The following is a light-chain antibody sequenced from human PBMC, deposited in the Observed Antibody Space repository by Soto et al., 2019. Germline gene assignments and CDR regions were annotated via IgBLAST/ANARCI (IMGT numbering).Light chain of an antibody. CDR2: GAS. CDR3: QQYGGSPPNT. CDR1: QSLSNSY. Sequence: EVVLTQSPGTLSLSPGESATLSCRASQSLSNSYLAWYQQKPGQAPRLLIYGASSRATGIPDRCSGSGSGTDFTLTISRLEPEDFAVYYCQQYGGSPPNTFGQGTKLEIK. V-gene: IGKV3-20*01. J-gene: IGKJ2*01.